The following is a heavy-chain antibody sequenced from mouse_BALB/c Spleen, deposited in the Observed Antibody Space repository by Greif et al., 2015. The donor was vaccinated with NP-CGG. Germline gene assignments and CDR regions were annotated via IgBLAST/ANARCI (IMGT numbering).Heavy chain of an antibody. CDR3: ARRTGTEAMDY. V-gene: IGHV1-84*02. D-gene: IGHD4-1*01. CDR1: GYTLTDYY. Sequence: QVHVKQSGPELVKPGTSVKKSCKASGYTLTDYYINWVNQKPGQGLEWIGWIYPGSGNTKYNEKFKGKATLTVDTSSSTAYMQFSSLTSEDTAVYFCARRTGTEAMDYWGQGTSVTVSS. J-gene: IGHJ4*01. CDR2: IYPGSGNT.